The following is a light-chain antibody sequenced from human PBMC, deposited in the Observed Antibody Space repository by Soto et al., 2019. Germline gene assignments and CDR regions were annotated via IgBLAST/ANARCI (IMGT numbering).Light chain of an antibody. Sequence: DIQMTQSPSTLSASVGDRVIITCRASQSISFWLAWYQQKPGKAPKLLIYKASSLESGIPSRFSGSGSGTEFTLTISSLQPDDFATYYCQDYSGYTLTFGGGTKVEIK. J-gene: IGKJ4*01. CDR2: KAS. CDR3: QDYSGYTLT. V-gene: IGKV1-5*03. CDR1: QSISFW.